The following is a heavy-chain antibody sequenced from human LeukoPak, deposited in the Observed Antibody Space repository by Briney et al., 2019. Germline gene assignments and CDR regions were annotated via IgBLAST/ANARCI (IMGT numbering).Heavy chain of an antibody. CDR2: IKQDGSEK. CDR1: DFSFRSYW. J-gene: IGHJ4*02. CDR3: TVFGELLSIPPFDY. D-gene: IGHD3-10*01. Sequence: GGSLRLSCAASDFSFRSYWMSWVRQSPGRGLEWVANIKQDGSEKYYVDSVKGRFTISRDNAKNSLYLQMNSLRAEDTAVYYCTVFGELLSIPPFDYWGQGTLVTVSS. V-gene: IGHV3-7*01.